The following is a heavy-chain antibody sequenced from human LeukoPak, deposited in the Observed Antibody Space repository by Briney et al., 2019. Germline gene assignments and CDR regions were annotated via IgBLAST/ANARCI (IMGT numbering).Heavy chain of an antibody. CDR2: INHSGGT. CDR1: GGSFSGYY. Sequence: PSETLSLTCAVYGGSFSGYYWSWIRQPPGKGLEWIGEINHSGGTNYNPSLKSRVTISVDTSKNQFSLKLSSVTAADTAVYYCARGRRYCSSTSCYGYWFDYWGQGTLVTVSS. J-gene: IGHJ4*02. V-gene: IGHV4-34*01. CDR3: ARGRRYCSSTSCYGYWFDY. D-gene: IGHD2-2*01.